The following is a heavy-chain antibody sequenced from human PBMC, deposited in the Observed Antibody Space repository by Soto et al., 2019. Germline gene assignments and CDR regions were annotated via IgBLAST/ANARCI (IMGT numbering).Heavy chain of an antibody. Sequence: PGGSLRLSCVASGFTFSRHGLSWVRQAPGKGLEWVSTINPSGDSTFYADSVKGRFTISRDNSKNTVCLQMNSLSVGDTAVYLCAKVDVSTAGSFDYWGQGA. J-gene: IGHJ4*02. CDR3: AKVDVSTAGSFDY. D-gene: IGHD6-13*01. CDR2: INPSGDST. V-gene: IGHV3-23*01. CDR1: GFTFSRHG.